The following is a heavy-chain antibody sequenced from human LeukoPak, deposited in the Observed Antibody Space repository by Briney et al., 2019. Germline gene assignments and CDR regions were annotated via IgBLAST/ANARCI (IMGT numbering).Heavy chain of an antibody. CDR1: GYTFTGYY. D-gene: IGHD5-24*01. J-gene: IGHJ4*02. Sequence: GASVKVSCEASGYTFTGYYMHWVRQAPGQGLEWMGWINPSSGGTNYAQKFQGRVTMTRDTSITTAYMDLSRLTSDDTAVYYCARDRYGDGFAHFDYWGQGALVTVSS. V-gene: IGHV1-2*02. CDR2: INPSSGGT. CDR3: ARDRYGDGFAHFDY.